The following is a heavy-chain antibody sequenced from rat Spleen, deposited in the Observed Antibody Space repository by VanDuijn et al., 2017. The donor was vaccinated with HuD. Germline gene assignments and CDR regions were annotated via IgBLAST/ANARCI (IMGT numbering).Heavy chain of an antibody. Sequence: EVQLVESGGGLVQPGRSLKLSCAASGFTSSNYGMHWVPPVPTRGLEWVPSISPSGVGTYYRASMKGRFTISRDNAKSTLYLQMDSLRSEDTATYYCATGGLDTNLTDAWGQGASVTVSS. D-gene: IGHD1-6*01. V-gene: IGHV5-19*01. CDR3: ATGGLDTNLTDA. CDR1: GFTSSNYG. CDR2: ISPSGVGT. J-gene: IGHJ4*01.